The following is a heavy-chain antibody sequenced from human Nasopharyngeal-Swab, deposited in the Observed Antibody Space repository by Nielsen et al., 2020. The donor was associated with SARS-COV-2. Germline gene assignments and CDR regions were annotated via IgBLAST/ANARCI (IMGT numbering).Heavy chain of an antibody. V-gene: IGHV3-48*02. Sequence: GESLKISCAASGFSFSDHYMDWVRQAPGKGLEWVSYISSGSSAIYYADSVKGRFTISRDNARNSLYLQMNSLRDEDTAVYYCATLGYCSGTGCSSWGQGTLVTVSS. CDR1: GFSFSDHY. CDR2: ISSGSSAI. D-gene: IGHD2-15*01. J-gene: IGHJ5*02. CDR3: ATLGYCSGTGCSS.